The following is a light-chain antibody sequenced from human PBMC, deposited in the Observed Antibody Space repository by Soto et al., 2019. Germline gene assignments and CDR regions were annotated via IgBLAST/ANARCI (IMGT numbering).Light chain of an antibody. V-gene: IGLV2-14*01. CDR1: SSDIGNYDY. CDR2: DVS. J-gene: IGLJ2*01. Sequence: QSVLTQPASVSGAPGQSITISCTGGSSDIGNYDYVSWYQQHPGKAPKLMIFDVSNRPSGVSNRFSGSKSGNTASLTISGLQAEDEADYYCRSYTNSNTLIFGGGTKLTVL. CDR3: RSYTNSNTLI.